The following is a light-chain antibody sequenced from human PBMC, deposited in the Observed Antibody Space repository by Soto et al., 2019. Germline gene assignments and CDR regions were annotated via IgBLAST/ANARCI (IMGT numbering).Light chain of an antibody. V-gene: IGKV1-5*03. CDR1: QTISSW. CDR2: KAS. CDR3: QPYNSYSEA. J-gene: IGKJ5*01. Sequence: DIQMTQSPSTLSGSVGDRVTITCRASQTISSWLAWYQQKPGKAPKLLIYKASTLKSGVPSRFSGSGSGTEFTLTISSLQPDDFATYYCQPYNSYSEAFGQGTRLEI.